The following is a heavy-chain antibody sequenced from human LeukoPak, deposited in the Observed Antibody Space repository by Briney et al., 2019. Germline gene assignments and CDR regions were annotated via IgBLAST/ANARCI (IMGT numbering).Heavy chain of an antibody. J-gene: IGHJ6*02. CDR1: GFTFSSYS. D-gene: IGHD4-17*01. Sequence: GGSLRLSCAASGFTFSSYSMNWVRQAPGKGLEWVLSISSSSSYIYYADSVKGRFTISRDNAKNSLYLQMNSLRAEDTAVYYCARGDYGDYGDYYYGMDVWGQGTTVTVSS. CDR3: ARGDYGDYGDYYYGMDV. V-gene: IGHV3-21*01. CDR2: ISSSSSYI.